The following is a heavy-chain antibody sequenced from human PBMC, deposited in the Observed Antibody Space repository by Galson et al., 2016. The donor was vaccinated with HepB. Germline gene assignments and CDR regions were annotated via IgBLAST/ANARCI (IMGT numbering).Heavy chain of an antibody. CDR3: ARDFDSITVFGVIESPTFDY. CDR1: GYSFSSYG. Sequence: SVKVSCKASGYSFSSYGISWVRQAPGQGLEWVGWISGYSGNFDYGHKFQDRITMTTDTSTSTAYMELRNLRSDDTAVYYCARDFDSITVFGVIESPTFDYWGQGTLVTVSS. D-gene: IGHD3-3*01. V-gene: IGHV1-18*01. J-gene: IGHJ4*02. CDR2: ISGYSGNF.